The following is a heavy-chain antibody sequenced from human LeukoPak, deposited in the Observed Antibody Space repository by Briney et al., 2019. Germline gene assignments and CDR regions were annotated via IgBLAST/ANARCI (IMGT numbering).Heavy chain of an antibody. CDR1: GGSFSGYY. V-gene: IGHV4-34*01. D-gene: IGHD4-17*01. J-gene: IGHJ5*02. CDR3: AAVTGAYGAFAWFDP. Sequence: NSSETLSLTCAVFGGSFSGYYWSWVRQPPGKGLEWIGEINHSGSTNYNPSLKSRVTISADSSKNQFSLKVRSVTAADTAVYYCAAVTGAYGAFAWFDPWGQGTLVTVSS. CDR2: INHSGST.